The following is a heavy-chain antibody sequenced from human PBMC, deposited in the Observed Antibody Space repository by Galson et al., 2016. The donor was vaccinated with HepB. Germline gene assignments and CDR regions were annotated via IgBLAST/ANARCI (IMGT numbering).Heavy chain of an antibody. V-gene: IGHV4-30-4*01. CDR1: GGSISSGDYY. Sequence: LSLTCTVSGGSISSGDYYWSWIRQPPGKVLEWIGYINYSGSTHYNPSLKSRVTISVHTSKKQSSLKLSSVTAADTAVYYCATISGSTEWGYWFDPWGRGTLVTVSS. D-gene: IGHD1-7*01. CDR3: ATISGSTEWGYWFDP. J-gene: IGHJ5*02. CDR2: INYSGST.